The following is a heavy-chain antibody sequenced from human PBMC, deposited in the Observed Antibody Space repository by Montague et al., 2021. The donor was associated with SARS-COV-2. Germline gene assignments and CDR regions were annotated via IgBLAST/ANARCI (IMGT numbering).Heavy chain of an antibody. CDR1: GGSIGPYY. CDR3: ARDTQHYDSTNYEDWFGP. D-gene: IGHD3-10*01. J-gene: IGHJ5*02. V-gene: IGHV4-59*01. Sequence: SETLSLTCTVSGGSIGPYYWSWIRQPPGKGLEWIGYIHHSGSTNSNPSLKSRVTISVDTSKNQFSLNLRSVTGADTAVCYCARDTQHYDSTNYEDWFGPWGQGTLVTVSS. CDR2: IHHSGST.